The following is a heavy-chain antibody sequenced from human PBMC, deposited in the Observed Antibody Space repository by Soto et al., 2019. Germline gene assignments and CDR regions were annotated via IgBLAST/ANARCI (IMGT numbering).Heavy chain of an antibody. CDR2: ITGSGGGT. CDR1: GFTFSSCA. CDR3: AKDRYGDYLFEY. Sequence: EVQLLESGGGLVQPGGSLRLSCAASGFTFSSCAMNWVRQTPGKGLEWVSTITGSGGGTYYADSVKGRFTISRDNSKNTLYLQMNSLRAEDTAVYYWAKDRYGDYLFEYWGQGTLVTVSS. D-gene: IGHD4-17*01. V-gene: IGHV3-23*01. J-gene: IGHJ4*02.